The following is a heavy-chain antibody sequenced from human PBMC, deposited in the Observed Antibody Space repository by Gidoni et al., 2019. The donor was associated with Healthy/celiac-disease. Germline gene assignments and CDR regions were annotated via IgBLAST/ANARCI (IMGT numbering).Heavy chain of an antibody. V-gene: IGHV1-8*01. CDR3: ARGESDDSSGYNY. CDR1: GYTSTSYD. J-gene: IGHJ4*02. CDR2: MNRNSGNT. D-gene: IGHD3-22*01. Sequence: QVQLVQSGAEVKKPGASVTVSCKASGYTSTSYDINWVRQATGQGREWMGWMNRNSGNTGYAQKFQGRVTMTSNTSISTAYMELSSLRSEDTAVYYCARGESDDSSGYNYWGQGTLVTVSS.